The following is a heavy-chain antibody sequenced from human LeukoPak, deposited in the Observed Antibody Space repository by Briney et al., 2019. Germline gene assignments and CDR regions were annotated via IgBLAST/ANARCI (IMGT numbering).Heavy chain of an antibody. D-gene: IGHD3-9*01. Sequence: KPGGSLRLSCAASGFTFSSYSMNWVRQAPGKGLEWVSSISSSSSYIYYADSVKGRFTISRDNAKNSLYLQMNSLRAEDTAVYYCARDRGYFDWLKDFDYWGQGTLVTVSS. J-gene: IGHJ4*02. V-gene: IGHV3-21*01. CDR3: ARDRGYFDWLKDFDY. CDR2: ISSSSSYI. CDR1: GFTFSSYS.